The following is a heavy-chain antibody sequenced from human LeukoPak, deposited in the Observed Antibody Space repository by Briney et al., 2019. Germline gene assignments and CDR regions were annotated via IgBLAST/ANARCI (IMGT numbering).Heavy chain of an antibody. J-gene: IGHJ4*02. CDR2: ISRNSTYI. Sequence: PGGSLRLSCAASGFXFSSYIMNWVRQAPGKGLEWVASISRNSTYIHYADSVKGRFTISRDNARNSLFLQMNSLRAEDTAIYYCASDEGNYFDYWGQGTLVTVSS. CDR3: ASDEGNYFDY. CDR1: GFXFSSYI. V-gene: IGHV3-21*01.